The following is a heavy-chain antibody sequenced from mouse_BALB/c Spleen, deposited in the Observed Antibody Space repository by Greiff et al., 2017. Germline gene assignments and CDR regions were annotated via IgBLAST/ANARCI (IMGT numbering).Heavy chain of an antibody. V-gene: IGHV7-3*02. Sequence: EVMLVESGGGLVQPGGSLRLSCATSGFTFTDYYMSWVRQPPGKALEWLGFIRNKANGYTTEYSASVKGRFTISRDNSQSILYLQMNTLRAEDSATYYCARDWRYDDVSFAWWGQGTLVTVSA. CDR1: GFTFTDYY. J-gene: IGHJ3*01. CDR3: ARDWRYDDVSFAW. D-gene: IGHD2-14*01. CDR2: IRNKANGYTT.